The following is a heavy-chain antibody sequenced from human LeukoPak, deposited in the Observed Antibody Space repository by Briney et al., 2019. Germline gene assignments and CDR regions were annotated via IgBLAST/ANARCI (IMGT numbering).Heavy chain of an antibody. D-gene: IGHD2-2*01. J-gene: IGHJ5*02. CDR3: ASSYCSSTSCPIGFDP. CDR1: GGTFSSYA. V-gene: IGHV1-69*13. CDR2: IIPIFGIA. Sequence: ASVKVSCKASGGTFSSYAISWVRQAPGQGLEWMGGIIPIFGIANYAQKFQGRVTITADESTSTAYMELSSLRSEDTAVYYCASSYCSSTSCPIGFDPWGQGTLVTVSS.